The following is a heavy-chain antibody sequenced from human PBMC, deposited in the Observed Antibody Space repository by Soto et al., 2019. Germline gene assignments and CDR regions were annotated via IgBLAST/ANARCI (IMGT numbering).Heavy chain of an antibody. CDR2: IFHSGTT. CDR3: ARAGGSGPLDDWFDP. V-gene: IGHV4-30-2*06. D-gene: IGHD3-10*01. Sequence: SETLSLTCEVSGVSISSGGYSWSWIRQSPGKGLEWMGYIFHSGTTDYNPSLKSRLTISVDRSKNQFSLRLRSVTAADTALYYCARAGGSGPLDDWFDPWGQGTLVTV. CDR1: GVSISSGGYS. J-gene: IGHJ5*02.